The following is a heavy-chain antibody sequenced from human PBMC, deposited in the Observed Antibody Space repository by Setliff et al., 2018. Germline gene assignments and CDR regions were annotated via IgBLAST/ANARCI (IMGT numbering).Heavy chain of an antibody. V-gene: IGHV3-73*01. CDR2: IRGRTDNYAT. CDR1: GFSFSGSA. J-gene: IGHJ3*02. D-gene: IGHD5-18*01. Sequence: GGSLRLSCAASGFSFSGSAVYWVRQASVKGLEWIGRIRGRTDNYATAYVASVRGRFTISRDDSKNTAYLQMNSLKTEDTAVYYCTFARDGYDVFDIWGQGTMVTVSS. CDR3: TFARDGYDVFDI.